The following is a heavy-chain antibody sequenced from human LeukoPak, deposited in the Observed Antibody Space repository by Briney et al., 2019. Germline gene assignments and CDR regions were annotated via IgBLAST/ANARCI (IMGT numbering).Heavy chain of an antibody. CDR2: ISGSGGST. J-gene: IGHJ6*02. D-gene: IGHD6-13*01. V-gene: IGHV3-23*01. CDR3: ANRGDSSSWTDYYYYGMDV. Sequence: GGSLRLSCAASGFTFSSYAMSWVRQAPGKGLEWVSAISGSGGSTYYADSVKGRFTISRDNSKNTLHLQMNSLRAEDTAVYYCANRGDSSSWTDYYYYGMDVWGQGTTVTVSS. CDR1: GFTFSSYA.